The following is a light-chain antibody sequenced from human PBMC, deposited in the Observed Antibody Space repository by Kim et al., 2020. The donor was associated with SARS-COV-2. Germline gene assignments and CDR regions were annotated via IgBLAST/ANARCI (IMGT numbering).Light chain of an antibody. CDR3: SSYTSSSTLV. CDR2: DGS. CDR1: SRDVGRYNY. V-gene: IGLV2-14*03. J-gene: IGLJ3*02. Sequence: VTISCTGTSRDVGRYNYVTWYQQHPGKAPKLIIYDGSKRPSGVSNRFSGSKSGNTASLTISGLQAEDEADYYCSSYTSSSTLVFGGGTQLTVL.